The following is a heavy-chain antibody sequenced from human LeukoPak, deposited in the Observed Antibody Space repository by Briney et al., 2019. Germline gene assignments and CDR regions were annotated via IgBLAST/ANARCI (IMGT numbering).Heavy chain of an antibody. D-gene: IGHD3-10*01. V-gene: IGHV4-59*12. Sequence: SETLSLTCTVSGGSISSYYWSWIRQPPGKGLEWIGYIYYSGSTNYNPSLKSRVTMSVDTSKNQFSLKLSSVTAADTAVYYCARDVGWFGEYPPYYYYYMDVWGKGTTVTISS. CDR2: IYYSGST. CDR1: GGSISSYY. J-gene: IGHJ6*03. CDR3: ARDVGWFGEYPPYYYYYMDV.